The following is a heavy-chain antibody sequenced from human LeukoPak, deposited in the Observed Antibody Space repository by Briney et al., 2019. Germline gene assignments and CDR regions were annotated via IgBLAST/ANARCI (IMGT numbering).Heavy chain of an antibody. CDR3: ARPQEDCSSTSCYPFWSDP. Sequence: ASVKVSCKASGYTFTSYGISWVRQAPGQGLEWMGWISAYNGNTNYAQKLQGRVTMTTDTSTSTAYMELRSLRSDDTAVYYCARPQEDCSSTSCYPFWSDPWGQGTLVTVSS. J-gene: IGHJ5*02. CDR2: ISAYNGNT. V-gene: IGHV1-18*01. D-gene: IGHD2-2*01. CDR1: GYTFTSYG.